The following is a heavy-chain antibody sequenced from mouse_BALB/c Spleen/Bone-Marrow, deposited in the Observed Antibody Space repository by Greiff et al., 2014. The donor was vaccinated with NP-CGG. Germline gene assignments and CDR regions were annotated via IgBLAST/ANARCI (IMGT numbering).Heavy chain of an antibody. CDR1: GFTFTDYY. J-gene: IGHJ1*01. CDR3: AREEGYYGNPYWYFDV. V-gene: IGHV7-3*02. CDR2: IRNSGNGYTS. Sequence: EVHLVESGGGLVQPGGSLRLSCAASGFTFTDYYMRWVRQPPGKALEWLGFIRNSGNGYTSAYSASVKVRFTISRDNSQSNLYLQKNTLRAEDSATYYCAREEGYYGNPYWYFDVWGAGTTVTVSS. D-gene: IGHD2-1*01.